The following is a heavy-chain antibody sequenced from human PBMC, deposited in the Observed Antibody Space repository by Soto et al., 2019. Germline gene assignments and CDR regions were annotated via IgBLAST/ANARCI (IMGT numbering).Heavy chain of an antibody. J-gene: IGHJ4*02. CDR1: GGSISSSSYC. CDR3: ARQGGYSYGLVFDY. V-gene: IGHV4-39*01. Sequence: SETLSLTCTVSGGSISSSSYCWGWIRQPPGKGLEWIGSIYYSGSTYYNPSLKSRVTISVDTSKNQFSLKLGSVTAADTAVYYCARQGGYSYGLVFDYWGQGTLVTVSS. D-gene: IGHD5-18*01. CDR2: IYYSGST.